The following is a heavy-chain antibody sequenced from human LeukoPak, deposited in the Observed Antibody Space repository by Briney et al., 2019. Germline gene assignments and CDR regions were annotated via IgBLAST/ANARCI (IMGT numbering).Heavy chain of an antibody. CDR3: ASMYAGGYSYGYEFDY. CDR2: IYTSGST. CDR1: GGSISSYY. J-gene: IGHJ4*02. D-gene: IGHD5-18*01. Sequence: PSETLSLTCTVSGGSISSYYWSWIRQPAGKGLEWIGRIYTSGSTNYNPSLKSRVTMSVDTSQNQFSLKLSSVTAADTAVYYCASMYAGGYSYGYEFDYWGQGTLVTVSS. V-gene: IGHV4-4*07.